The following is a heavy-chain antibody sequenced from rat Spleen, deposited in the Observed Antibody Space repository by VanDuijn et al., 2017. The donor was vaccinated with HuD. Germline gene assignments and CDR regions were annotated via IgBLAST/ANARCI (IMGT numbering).Heavy chain of an antibody. J-gene: IGHJ2*01. V-gene: IGHV2-6*01. D-gene: IGHD5-1*01. CDR1: GFSLTSYT. CDR2: ISSGGST. CDR3: TRDRLGAGFDY. Sequence: QVQLKESGPGLVQPSQTLSLTCTVSGFSLTSYTVSWVRQPPGKGLEWIAAISSGGSTYYNSARKSRLSISRDTSKSQVFLKMNTLQTEDTAIYYCTRDRLGAGFDYWGQGVMVTVSS.